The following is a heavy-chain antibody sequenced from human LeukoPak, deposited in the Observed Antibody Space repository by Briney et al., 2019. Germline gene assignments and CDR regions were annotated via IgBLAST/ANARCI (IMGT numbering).Heavy chain of an antibody. CDR2: MNSDGSST. Sequence: PGGSLRLSCAASGFTLSHYWMHWVRQAPGKGLVWVSRMNSDGSSTTYADSVKGRFTVSRDNAKNTLYLQMNNLRAEDTAVYHCARELAATGTWGYDSWGQGTLVSVSS. CDR1: GFTLSHYW. V-gene: IGHV3-74*01. J-gene: IGHJ4*02. D-gene: IGHD3-9*01. CDR3: ARELAATGTWGYDS.